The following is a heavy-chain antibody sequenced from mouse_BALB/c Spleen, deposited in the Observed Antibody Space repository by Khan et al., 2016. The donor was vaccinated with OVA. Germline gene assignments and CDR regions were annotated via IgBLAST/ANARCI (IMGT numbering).Heavy chain of an antibody. CDR3: ARHGSSSWFAY. J-gene: IGHJ3*01. CDR1: GYSFTTYY. D-gene: IGHD1-1*01. Sequence: VQLQQSGPELMKPGASVKISCKASGYSFTTYYIHWVKQSHGKSLEWIGYIDPFNDDTNYNQKFKGKATLTVDKSSSTAYMHLSSLTSEDSAVYYCARHGSSSWFAYWGQGTLVTVSP. CDR2: IDPFNDDT. V-gene: IGHV1S135*01.